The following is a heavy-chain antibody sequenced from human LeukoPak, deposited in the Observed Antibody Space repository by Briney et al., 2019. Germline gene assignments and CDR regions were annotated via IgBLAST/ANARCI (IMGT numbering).Heavy chain of an antibody. CDR1: GFTFSSYA. J-gene: IGHJ4*02. CDR2: ISGSGGST. V-gene: IGHV3-23*01. D-gene: IGHD3-3*01. Sequence: GGSLRLSCAASGFTFSSYAMSWVRQAPGKGLERVSAISGSGGSTYYADSVKGRFTISRDNSKNTLYLQMNSLRAEDTAVYYCAKDQGGYDFWSAYDYWGQGTLVTVSS. CDR3: AKDQGGYDFWSAYDY.